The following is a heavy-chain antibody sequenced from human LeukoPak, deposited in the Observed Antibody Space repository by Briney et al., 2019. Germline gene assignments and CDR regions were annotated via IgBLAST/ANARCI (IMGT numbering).Heavy chain of an antibody. J-gene: IGHJ4*02. Sequence: ASVKVSCKASGYTFTSYYMHWVRQAPGQGLEWMGIINPSGGSTSYAQKFQGRVTMTTDTSTSTAYMELRSLRSDDTAVYYCARVPGSGSYYIHWGQGTLVTVSS. D-gene: IGHD3-10*01. V-gene: IGHV1-46*01. CDR3: ARVPGSGSYYIH. CDR1: GYTFTSYY. CDR2: INPSGGST.